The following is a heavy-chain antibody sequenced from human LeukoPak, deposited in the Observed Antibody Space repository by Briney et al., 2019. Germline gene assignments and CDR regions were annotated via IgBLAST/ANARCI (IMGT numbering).Heavy chain of an antibody. CDR3: ARDWIDRGTFDP. V-gene: IGHV3-74*01. CDR2: IKSDGSVT. CDR1: GLTFSSYY. D-gene: IGHD2-2*03. J-gene: IGHJ5*02. Sequence: GGSLRLSCAASGLTFSSYYMHWVRQAPGKGLVWVSRIKSDGSVTGYADSVKGRFTISRDNAKNTVYLQMNSLRAEDTAVYYCARDWIDRGTFDPWGQGTLVTVSS.